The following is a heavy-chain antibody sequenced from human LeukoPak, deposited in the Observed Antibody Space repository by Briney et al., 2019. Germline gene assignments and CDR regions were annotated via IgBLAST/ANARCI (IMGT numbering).Heavy chain of an antibody. J-gene: IGHJ5*02. CDR2: IYYSGST. CDR3: ARGRATYYYDSSGYWSWFDP. CDR1: GGSISSGDYY. V-gene: IGHV4-30-4*01. D-gene: IGHD3-22*01. Sequence: SETLSLTCTVSGGSISSGDYYWSWIRQPPGKGLEWIGYIYYSGSTYYNPSLKSRVTISVDTSKNQFSLKLSSVTAADTAVYYCARGRATYYYDSSGYWSWFDPWGQGTLVTVSS.